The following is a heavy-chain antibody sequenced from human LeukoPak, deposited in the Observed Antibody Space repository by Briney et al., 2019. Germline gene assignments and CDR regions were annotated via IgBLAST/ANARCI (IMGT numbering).Heavy chain of an antibody. Sequence: GVTLRLSCAACRFTFSIIAMICARQAPGKGWEGGSVIRGSGGRKYYEDSVKGRFTISRDNPKNQLHLQLNSLRAEDTAVYYCAKDFGSIVGATSSFDYWGQGTLVTVSS. CDR3: AKDFGSIVGATSSFDY. CDR2: IRGSGGRK. V-gene: IGHV3-23*01. D-gene: IGHD1-26*01. J-gene: IGHJ4*02. CDR1: RFTFSIIA.